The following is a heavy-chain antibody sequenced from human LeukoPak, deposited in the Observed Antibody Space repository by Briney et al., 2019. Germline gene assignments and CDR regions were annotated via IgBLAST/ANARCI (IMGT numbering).Heavy chain of an antibody. CDR1: GYNFNTYW. J-gene: IGHJ4*02. CDR2: IRPMNSDV. D-gene: IGHD2-2*01. V-gene: IGHV5-51*01. CDR3: ARHMAGYCSTTSCSNFDY. Sequence: GESLKISCKGSGYNFNTYWVAWVRQLPGKGLEWMGIIRPMNSDVRYSPSFQGQVAISADRSINTAYLQWSSLKASDTAVYYCARHMAGYCSTTSCSNFDYWGQGSLVTVSS.